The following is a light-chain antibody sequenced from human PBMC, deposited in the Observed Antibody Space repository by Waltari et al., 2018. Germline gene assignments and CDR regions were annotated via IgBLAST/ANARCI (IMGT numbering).Light chain of an antibody. Sequence: QSVLTQPPSVSGAPGQTVTISCPGSSPNLGAGYDVPWYQQLPGAAPKLLIHGNRNRPSGVPDRFFGFNSDTSASLAITGLQAEDEADYYCQSYDSNLSGYVFGTGTKVSVL. J-gene: IGLJ1*01. CDR2: GNR. CDR1: SPNLGAGYD. CDR3: QSYDSNLSGYV. V-gene: IGLV1-40*01.